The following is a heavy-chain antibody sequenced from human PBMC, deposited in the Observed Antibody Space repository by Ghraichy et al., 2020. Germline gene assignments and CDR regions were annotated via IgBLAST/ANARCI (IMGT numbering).Heavy chain of an antibody. Sequence: SETLSLTCTVSGGSISSYYWSWIRQPPGKGLEWIGYIYYSGSTNYNPSLKSRVTISVDTSKNQFSLKLSSVTAADTAVYYCARHNVNYYDSSGYYLDYWGQGTLVTVSS. CDR3: ARHNVNYYDSSGYYLDY. J-gene: IGHJ4*02. CDR1: GGSISSYY. V-gene: IGHV4-59*08. D-gene: IGHD3-22*01. CDR2: IYYSGST.